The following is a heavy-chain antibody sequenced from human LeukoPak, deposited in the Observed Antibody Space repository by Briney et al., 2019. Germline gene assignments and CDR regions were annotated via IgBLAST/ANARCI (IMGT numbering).Heavy chain of an antibody. D-gene: IGHD5-18*01. CDR3: ARGSRFVDTAMASGY. V-gene: IGHV3-7*01. CDR1: GFIFSSYW. Sequence: GGSLRLSCAASGFIFSSYWMSWVRQAPGKGLEWVANIKQDGSEKYYVDSVKGRFTISRDNAKNSLYLQMNSLRAEDTAVYYCARGSRFVDTAMASGYWGQGTLVTVSS. J-gene: IGHJ4*02. CDR2: IKQDGSEK.